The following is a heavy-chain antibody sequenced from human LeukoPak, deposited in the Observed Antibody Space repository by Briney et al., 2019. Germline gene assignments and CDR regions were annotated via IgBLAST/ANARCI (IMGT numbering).Heavy chain of an antibody. V-gene: IGHV4-38-2*02. CDR2: IYHSGST. D-gene: IGHD4-23*01. Sequence: SETLSLTCTVSGGSISSGYYWGWIRQPPGKGLEWIGSIYHSGSTYYNPSLKSRVTISVDTSKNQFSLKLSSVTAADTAVYYCARLQVVTPIDYWGQGTLVTVSS. CDR3: ARLQVVTPIDY. J-gene: IGHJ4*02. CDR1: GGSISSGYY.